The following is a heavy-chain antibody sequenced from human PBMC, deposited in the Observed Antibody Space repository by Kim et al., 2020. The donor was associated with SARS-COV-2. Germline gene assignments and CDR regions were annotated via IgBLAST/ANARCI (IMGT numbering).Heavy chain of an antibody. CDR3: ARGADYGGNYYFDY. D-gene: IGHD4-17*01. CDR1: GFTFSSYD. J-gene: IGHJ4*02. Sequence: GGSLRLSCAASGFTFSSYDMHWVRQATGKGLEWVSAIGTAGDTYYPGSVKGRFTISRENAKNSLYLQMNILRAGDTAVYYCARGADYGGNYYFDYWGQGTLVTVSS. V-gene: IGHV3-13*01. CDR2: IGTAGDT.